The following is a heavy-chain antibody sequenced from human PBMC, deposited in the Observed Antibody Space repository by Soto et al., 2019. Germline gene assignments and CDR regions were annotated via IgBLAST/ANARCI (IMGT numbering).Heavy chain of an antibody. CDR1: RYIFREAW. CDR3: SSGSIVGGIGT. V-gene: IGHV3-15*01. J-gene: IGHJ5*01. CDR2: ITSQSDGGTP. Sequence: RALRLSCAATRYIFREAWMTWVRQAPGKEPEWIGRITSQSDGGTPHHSAYVSVRFTISRDDSRNILYLQMDSLKTEETAVYYSSSGSIVGGIGTWRQGTLVTVSS. D-gene: IGHD6-19*01.